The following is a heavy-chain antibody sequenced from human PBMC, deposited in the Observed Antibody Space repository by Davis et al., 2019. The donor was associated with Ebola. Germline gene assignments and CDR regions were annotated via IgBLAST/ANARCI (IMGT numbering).Heavy chain of an antibody. CDR1: GFIFSTYV. D-gene: IGHD2-8*01. V-gene: IGHV3-23*01. Sequence: GGSLRLSCSASGFIFSTYVMSWVRLAPGKGLEWVSTYGTSADTYYADSVKGRFTISRDNSKNTLYLQMNSLRAEDTAVYYCARGGEYCTNGVCLPYYYAMDVWGQGTTVTVSS. J-gene: IGHJ6*02. CDR2: GTSADT. CDR3: ARGGEYCTNGVCLPYYYAMDV.